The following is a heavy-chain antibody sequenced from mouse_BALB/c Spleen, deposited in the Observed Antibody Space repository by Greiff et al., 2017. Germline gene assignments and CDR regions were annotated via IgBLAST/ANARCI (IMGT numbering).Heavy chain of an antibody. CDR3: SRNSLLRLAWFAY. V-gene: IGHV14-4*02. J-gene: IGHJ3*01. D-gene: IGHD1-2*01. CDR2: IDPENGDT. CDR1: GFNIKDYY. Sequence: VQLQQSGAELVRSGASVKLSCTASGFNIKDYYMHWVKQRPEQGLEWIGWIDPENGDTEYAPKFQGKATMTADTSSNTAYLQLSSLTSEDTAVYYCSRNSLLRLAWFAYWGQGTLVTVSA.